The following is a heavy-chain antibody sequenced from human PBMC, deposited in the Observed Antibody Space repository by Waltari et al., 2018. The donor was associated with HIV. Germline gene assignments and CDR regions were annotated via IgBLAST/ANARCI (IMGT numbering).Heavy chain of an antibody. D-gene: IGHD5-12*01. CDR2: RYTSGST. J-gene: IGHJ5*02. CDR3: ARAVVGGYDLGNNWFDP. CDR1: GGSISSRSYH. V-gene: IGHV4-61*02. Sequence: QVQLQESGPGLVKPSQTLSLTRTAPGGSISSRSYHWRWIRQPAGKGLEWVGRRYTSGSTDYNPSLKSRATISGDTSKNQFSRKLSSVTAADTAGYYCARAVVGGYDLGNNWFDPWGQGTLVTVSS.